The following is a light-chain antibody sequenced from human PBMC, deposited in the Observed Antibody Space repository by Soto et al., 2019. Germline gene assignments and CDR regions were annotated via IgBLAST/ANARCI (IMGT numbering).Light chain of an antibody. CDR2: AAS. Sequence: GARVTITSRASQDITDYLAWYHQKPGQVPDLLIYAASTLQSGVPSRFSGSGSGTDFTLTISSLQPEDVATYYCQKDNSARRTFGQGTKVDIK. CDR3: QKDNSARRT. J-gene: IGKJ1*01. V-gene: IGKV1-27*01. CDR1: QDITDY.